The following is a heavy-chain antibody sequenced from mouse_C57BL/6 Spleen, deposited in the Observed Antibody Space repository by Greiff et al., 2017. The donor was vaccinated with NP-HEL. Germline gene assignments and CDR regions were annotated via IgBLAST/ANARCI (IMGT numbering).Heavy chain of an antibody. V-gene: IGHV1-5*01. CDR3: TRDYGSSPNWYFDV. CDR1: GYTFTSYW. J-gene: IGHJ1*03. Sequence: VQLQQSGTVLARPGASVKMSCKTSGYTFTSYWMHWVKQRPGQGLEWIGAIYPGNSDTSYNQKFKGKAKLTAVTSASTAYMELSSLTNEDSAVYYCTRDYGSSPNWYFDVWGTGTTVTVSS. D-gene: IGHD1-1*01. CDR2: IYPGNSDT.